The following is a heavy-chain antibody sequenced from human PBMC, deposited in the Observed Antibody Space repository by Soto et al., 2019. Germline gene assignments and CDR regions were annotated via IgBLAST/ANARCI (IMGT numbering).Heavy chain of an antibody. Sequence: QVQLVQSGAEVKKPGASVKVSCKASGYTFTSYGISWVRQAPGQGLEWMGWTSAYNGNTNYAQKLQGRVTMTTDTSTSTAYMELRSLRSDDTAVYYCARSVGGYCSSTSCPDVVDNWFDPWGQGTLVTVSS. CDR1: GYTFTSYG. D-gene: IGHD2-2*01. J-gene: IGHJ5*02. CDR3: ARSVGGYCSSTSCPDVVDNWFDP. V-gene: IGHV1-18*01. CDR2: TSAYNGNT.